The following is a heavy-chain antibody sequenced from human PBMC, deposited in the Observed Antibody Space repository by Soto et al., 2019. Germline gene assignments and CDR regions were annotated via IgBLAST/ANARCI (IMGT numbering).Heavy chain of an antibody. Sequence: QVQLVQSGAEVKKPGSSVKVSCKASGGTFSSYAISWVRQAPGQGLEWMGGIIPIFGTANYAQKFQGRVTITADESTSSASRELSSLCCEETGVYYCVTRGGWHFGVVASSRYGTDVWGKGPTVRVSS. CDR2: IIPIFGTA. J-gene: IGHJ6*04. V-gene: IGHV1-69*01. CDR1: GGTFSSYA. CDR3: VTRGGWHFGVVASSRYGTDV. D-gene: IGHD3-3*01.